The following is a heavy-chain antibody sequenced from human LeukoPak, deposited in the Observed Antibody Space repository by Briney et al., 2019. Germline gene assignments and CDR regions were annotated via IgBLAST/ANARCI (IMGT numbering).Heavy chain of an antibody. J-gene: IGHJ4*02. Sequence: PSETLSLACTVSGGSISSSYWSWIWQPPGKGLEWIGYIYYIGSTNYNPSLKSRVTISVDTSKNQFSLKLTSVTAAVTAVYYCAAGEDYWGQGTLVTVSS. CDR2: IYYIGST. D-gene: IGHD3-16*01. CDR1: GGSISSSY. V-gene: IGHV4-59*01. CDR3: AAGEDY.